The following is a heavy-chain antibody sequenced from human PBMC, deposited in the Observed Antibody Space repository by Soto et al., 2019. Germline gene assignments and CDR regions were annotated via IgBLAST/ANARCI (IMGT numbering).Heavy chain of an antibody. CDR1: GGTFSSYA. CDR2: IIPIFGTA. D-gene: IGHD4-4*01. CDR3: ASPTVGYYNGMDV. V-gene: IGHV1-69*12. Sequence: QVQLVQSGAEVKKPGSSVKVSCKASGGTFSSYAISWVRQAPGQGLEWMGGIIPIFGTADYAQKFQGRVTITADESTSTGYTELSSLRSEDTAVYYCASPTVGYYNGMDVWGQGTTVTVSS. J-gene: IGHJ6*02.